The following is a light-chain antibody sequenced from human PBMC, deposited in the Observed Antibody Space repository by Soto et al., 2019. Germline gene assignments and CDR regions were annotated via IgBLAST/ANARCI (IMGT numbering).Light chain of an antibody. CDR2: EVS. CDR1: SSDVGNNNY. Sequence: QSALTQPASVSGSPGQSITISCTGTSSDVGNNNYVSWYQQHPGKAPKLMIFEVSDRPSGISNRFSGSKSGNTASLTISGLQSEDEADYYCSSYATSNTLVFGTGTKVTVL. V-gene: IGLV2-14*01. J-gene: IGLJ1*01. CDR3: SSYATSNTLV.